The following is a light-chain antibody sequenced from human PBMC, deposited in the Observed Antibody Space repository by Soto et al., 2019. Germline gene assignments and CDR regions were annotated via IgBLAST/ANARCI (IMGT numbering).Light chain of an antibody. V-gene: IGLV2-14*03. CDR2: DVT. CDR3: SSYTTSNTRQIV. CDR1: SSDFGGYNY. Sequence: QSVLTQPSSVSASPGHSIPISCTGTSSDFGGYNYVSWYQHHPGKAPKLIIYDVTNRPSGVSNPFSGSKSGNTASLTISGLQPEDEADYYCSSYTTSNTRQIVFGTGTKVTVL. J-gene: IGLJ1*01.